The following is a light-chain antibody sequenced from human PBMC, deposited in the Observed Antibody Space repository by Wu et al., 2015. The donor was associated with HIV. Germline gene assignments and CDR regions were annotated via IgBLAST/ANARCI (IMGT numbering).Light chain of an antibody. V-gene: IGKV3-15*01. J-gene: IGKJ1*01. CDR3: QQYNSWPGT. CDR2: DAS. CDR1: QSVNSK. Sequence: EIVMRQSSATLSVSPGETATLSCRASQSVNSKLAWYQQKPGQAPRLLIYDASTRATGIPARFSGSGSGTEFTLTVSSIQSEDFAIYYCQQYNSWPGTFGQGTKVDIK.